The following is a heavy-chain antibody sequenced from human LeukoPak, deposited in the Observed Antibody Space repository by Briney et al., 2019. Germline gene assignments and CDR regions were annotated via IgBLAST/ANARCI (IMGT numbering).Heavy chain of an antibody. CDR1: GFTFRSYD. Sequence: PGGSLRLSCAASGFTFRSYDMHWVRQAPGKGLQWVAVISYDGSNKYYTDSVKGRFTISRENSKNTLYLQMNRLRAEDTAVYYCAKDSEIAAAGSYWYFDLWGRGTLVTVSS. CDR3: AKDSEIAAAGSYWYFDL. CDR2: ISYDGSNK. J-gene: IGHJ2*01. D-gene: IGHD6-13*01. V-gene: IGHV3-30*18.